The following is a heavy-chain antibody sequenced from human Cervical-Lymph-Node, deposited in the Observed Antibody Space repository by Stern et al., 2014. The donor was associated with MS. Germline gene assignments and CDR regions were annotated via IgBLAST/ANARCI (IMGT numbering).Heavy chain of an antibody. V-gene: IGHV1-69*06. Sequence: QVQLVQSGAEVKKPGSSVKVSCKSSGGNFRRSAISWGRQAPGQGLEWMGGIIPVLNDANHAQKLRDRLTITADKVTTTAYMKLSNLRSDDTAVYYCAARLDKDISGWSTFDDWGQGTLVTVSS. CDR1: GGNFRRSA. CDR3: AARLDKDISGWSTFDD. J-gene: IGHJ4*02. CDR2: IIPVLNDA. D-gene: IGHD6-19*01.